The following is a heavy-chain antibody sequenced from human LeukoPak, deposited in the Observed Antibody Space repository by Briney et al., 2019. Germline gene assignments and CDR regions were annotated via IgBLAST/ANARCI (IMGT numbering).Heavy chain of an antibody. V-gene: IGHV3-7*01. J-gene: IGHJ4*02. CDR1: GFTFSSYW. Sequence: PGGSLRLSCAASGFTFSSYWMSWVRQAPGKGLEWVANIKQDGSEKYYVDSVKGRFTISRDNAKNSLYLQMNSPRAEDTAVYYCARQQRPWYVWGSYRHYYFDYWGQGTLVTVSS. CDR2: IKQDGSEK. D-gene: IGHD3-16*02. CDR3: ARQQRPWYVWGSYRHYYFDY.